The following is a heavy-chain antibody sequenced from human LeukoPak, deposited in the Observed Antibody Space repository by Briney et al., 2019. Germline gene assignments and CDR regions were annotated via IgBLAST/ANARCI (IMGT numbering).Heavy chain of an antibody. CDR1: GFTFSSYG. Sequence: PGRSLRLSCAASGFTFSSYGMHWVRQAPGKGLEWVAVIWYDGSNKYYADSVKGRFTISRDNSKNTLYLQMNSLRAEGTAVYYCAKDAYSSSSDFDYWGQGTLVTVSS. CDR3: AKDAYSSSSDFDY. CDR2: IWYDGSNK. V-gene: IGHV3-33*06. D-gene: IGHD6-6*01. J-gene: IGHJ4*02.